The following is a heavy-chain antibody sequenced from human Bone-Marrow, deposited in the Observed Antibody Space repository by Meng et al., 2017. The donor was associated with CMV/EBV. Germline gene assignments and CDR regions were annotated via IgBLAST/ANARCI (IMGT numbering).Heavy chain of an antibody. Sequence: GESLKISCAASGFTFSSYWMSWVRQAPGKGLEWVANINQDGSEKYYVDSVKGRFTISRDNAKNSLYLQMNSLRAEDTAVYYCARGGRKGRFQQLVSVGWGYWGQGTLVTVSS. V-gene: IGHV3-7*01. D-gene: IGHD6-13*01. CDR2: INQDGSEK. CDR3: ARGGRKGRFQQLVSVGWGY. J-gene: IGHJ4*02. CDR1: GFTFSSYW.